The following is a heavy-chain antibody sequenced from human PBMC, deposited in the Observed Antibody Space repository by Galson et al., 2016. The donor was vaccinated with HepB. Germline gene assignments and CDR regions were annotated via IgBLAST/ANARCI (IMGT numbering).Heavy chain of an antibody. D-gene: IGHD2-2*01. CDR3: AKRVSSSKYFDY. CDR1: GLTFNNYA. J-gene: IGHJ4*02. CDR2: ISDNGGSI. Sequence: SLRLSCAASGLTFNNYAMHWVRQAPGKGLEWVSGISDNGGSIYYADSVKGRFTISRDNSKNTLYLQMNSLRADDTAVYYCAKRVSSSKYFDYWGQGTLVTVSS. V-gene: IGHV3-23*01.